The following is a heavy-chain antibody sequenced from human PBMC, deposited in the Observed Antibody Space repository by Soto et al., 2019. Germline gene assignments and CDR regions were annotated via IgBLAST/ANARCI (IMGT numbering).Heavy chain of an antibody. D-gene: IGHD4-17*01. CDR3: AKGASTTVFAFNDY. Sequence: EVQLVESGGGLVQPGRSLRLSCAASGFTFDDYAMHWVRQGPGEGLEWVSSISWNSGNLGYADSVKGRFTISRDNAKNSLYLQMNSLRGEDTALYYCAKGASTTVFAFNDYWGQGTLVTVSS. CDR2: ISWNSGNL. J-gene: IGHJ4*02. V-gene: IGHV3-9*01. CDR1: GFTFDDYA.